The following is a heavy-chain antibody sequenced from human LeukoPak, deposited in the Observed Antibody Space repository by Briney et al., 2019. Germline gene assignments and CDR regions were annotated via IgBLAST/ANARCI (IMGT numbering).Heavy chain of an antibody. J-gene: IGHJ4*02. V-gene: IGHV1-69*04. CDR1: GGTFSSYA. D-gene: IGHD5-24*01. CDR2: IIPILGIA. Sequence: ASVKVSCKASGGTFSSYAISWVRQAPGQGLEWMGRIIPILGIANYAQKFQGRVTITADKSTSTAYMELSSLRSEDTAVYYCARGEMATITGVDCWGQGTLVTVSS. CDR3: ARGEMATITGVDC.